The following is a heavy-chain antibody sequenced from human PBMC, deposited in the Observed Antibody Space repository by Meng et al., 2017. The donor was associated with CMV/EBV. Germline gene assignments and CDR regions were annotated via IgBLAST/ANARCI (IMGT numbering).Heavy chain of an antibody. CDR2: IYSGGST. CDR1: GFTVSSNY. CDR3: ARDRAAVAGYFFDY. Sequence: EVQLVESGGGLVQPGGSLRLSCAAAGFTVSSNYMSWVRQAPGKGLEWVSVIYSGGSTYYADSVKGRFTISRDNSKNTLYLQMYSLRAEDTAVYYCARDRAAVAGYFFDYWGQGALVTVSS. D-gene: IGHD6-19*01. J-gene: IGHJ4*02. V-gene: IGHV3-66*01.